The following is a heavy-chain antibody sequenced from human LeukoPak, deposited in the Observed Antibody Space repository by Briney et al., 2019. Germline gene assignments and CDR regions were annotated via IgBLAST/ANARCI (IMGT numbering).Heavy chain of an antibody. CDR1: GYTFTGYY. CDR3: ARSVGVWGSYRNYFDY. J-gene: IGHJ4*02. Sequence: NPGRSLRLSCAASGYTFTGYYMHWVRQAPGQGLEWMGWINPNSGGTNYAQKFQGRVTMTRDTSISTAYMELSRLRSDDTAVYYCARSVGVWGSYRNYFDYWGQGTLVTVSS. V-gene: IGHV1-2*02. D-gene: IGHD3-16*02. CDR2: INPNSGGT.